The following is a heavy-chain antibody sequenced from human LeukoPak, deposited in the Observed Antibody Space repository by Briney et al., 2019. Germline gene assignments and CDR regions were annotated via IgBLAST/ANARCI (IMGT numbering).Heavy chain of an antibody. CDR2: IRSKADGGTP. J-gene: IGHJ5*02. CDR1: GFSFSDAW. CDR3: AKGANVAVAGTYWFDP. D-gene: IGHD6-19*01. V-gene: IGHV3-15*07. Sequence: GGSLRLSCAASGFSFSDAWMNWVRQAPGKGLEWVGHIRSKADGGTPDYIAPVKGRFTISRDDSKDTLYLQMNSLNTEDTAMYYCAKGANVAVAGTYWFDPWGQGTLVTVSS.